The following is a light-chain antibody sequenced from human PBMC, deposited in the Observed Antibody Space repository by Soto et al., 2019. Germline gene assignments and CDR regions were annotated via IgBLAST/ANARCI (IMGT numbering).Light chain of an antibody. V-gene: IGLV1-47*02. CDR2: SNT. CDR3: ASCDDSLFGWV. Sequence: QSVLTQPPSLSGTPGQGVTISCSGGSSNIATNYVYWYQLLPGTAPKLVIFSNTIRPPRVPDRFSGSKSGASASLVISGLRSEDEADFFCASCDDSLFGWVFGGGTK. J-gene: IGLJ3*02. CDR1: SSNIATNY.